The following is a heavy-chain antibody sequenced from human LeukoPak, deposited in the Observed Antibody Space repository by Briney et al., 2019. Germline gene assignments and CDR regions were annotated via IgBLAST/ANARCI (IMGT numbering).Heavy chain of an antibody. V-gene: IGHV3-30*02. J-gene: IGHJ6*03. CDR1: GFTFSSYG. CDR3: AKDRGRNYYDSSGHVAYYYMDV. D-gene: IGHD3-22*01. CDR2: IRYDGSNK. Sequence: GGSLRLSCAASGFTFSSYGMHWVRQAPGKGLEWVAFIRYDGSNKYYADSVKGRFTISRDNSKNTLYLQMNSLRAEDTAVYYCAKDRGRNYYDSSGHVAYYYMDVWGKGTTVTVSS.